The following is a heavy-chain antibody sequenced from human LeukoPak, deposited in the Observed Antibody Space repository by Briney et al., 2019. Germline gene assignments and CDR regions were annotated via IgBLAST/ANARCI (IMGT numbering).Heavy chain of an antibody. V-gene: IGHV4-4*07. CDR1: GGSISSYY. D-gene: IGHD3-10*01. Sequence: SETLSLTCTVSGGSISSYYWSWIRQPAGKGLEWIGRMYTSGSTKYNPSLKSRVTMSVDRSKNQCSLKLSSVTAADTAVYYCAREGGSYRPLDYSGQGTLVTVST. CDR3: AREGGSYRPLDY. J-gene: IGHJ4*02. CDR2: MYTSGST.